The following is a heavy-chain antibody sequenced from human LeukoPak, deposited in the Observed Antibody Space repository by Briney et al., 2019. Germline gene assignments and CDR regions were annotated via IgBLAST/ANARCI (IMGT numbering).Heavy chain of an antibody. V-gene: IGHV1-46*01. D-gene: IGHD4-17*01. J-gene: IGHJ6*02. Sequence: ASVKVSCKASGYTFTSYYMHWVRQAPGQGLEWMGIINPSGGSTSYAQKFQGRVTMTRDTSTSTVYMELSSLRSEDTAVYYCARDRDGDYGDYFDQPVYYGMDVWGQGTTVTVSS. CDR3: ARDRDGDYGDYFDQPVYYGMDV. CDR2: INPSGGST. CDR1: GYTFTSYY.